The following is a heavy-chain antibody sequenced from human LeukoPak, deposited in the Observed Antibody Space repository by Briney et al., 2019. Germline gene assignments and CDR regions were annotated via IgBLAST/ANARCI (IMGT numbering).Heavy chain of an antibody. CDR1: GFTFSSYA. V-gene: IGHV3-23*01. CDR3: AKIGYCSGGSCRENWFDP. CDR2: ISGSGGST. J-gene: IGHJ5*02. Sequence: PGGSLRLSCAASGFTFSSYAMSWVRQAPGKGLEWVSAISGSGGSTYYADSVKGRFTISRDNSKNTLYLQMNSLSAEDTAVYYCAKIGYCSGGSCRENWFDPWGQGTLVTVSS. D-gene: IGHD2-15*01.